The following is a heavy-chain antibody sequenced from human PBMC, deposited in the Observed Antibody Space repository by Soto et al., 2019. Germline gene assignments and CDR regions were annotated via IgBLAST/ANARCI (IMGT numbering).Heavy chain of an antibody. CDR1: GGSISSGGYS. CDR2: IYHSGST. Sequence: PSETLSLTSAVSGGSISSGGYSWSWIRQPPGKGLEWIGYIYHSGSTYYNPSLKSRVTISVDRSKNQFSLKLSSVTAADTAVYYCARSTVNDAFDIWGQGTMVTVSS. V-gene: IGHV4-30-2*01. D-gene: IGHD4-17*01. CDR3: ARSTVNDAFDI. J-gene: IGHJ3*02.